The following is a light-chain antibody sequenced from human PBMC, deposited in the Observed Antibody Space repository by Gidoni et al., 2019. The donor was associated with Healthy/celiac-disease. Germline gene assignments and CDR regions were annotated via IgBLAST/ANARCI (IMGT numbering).Light chain of an antibody. CDR1: SPRSYY. Sequence: SSELTQDPAVSMALGQTVRITCQGDSPRSYYASWYQQKPGQAPVLVIYGKNNRPSGIPERFSGSSSGNTASLTITGAQAEDEADYYCNSRDSSGNHWVFGGGTKLTVL. CDR2: GKN. J-gene: IGLJ3*02. V-gene: IGLV3-19*01. CDR3: NSRDSSGNHWV.